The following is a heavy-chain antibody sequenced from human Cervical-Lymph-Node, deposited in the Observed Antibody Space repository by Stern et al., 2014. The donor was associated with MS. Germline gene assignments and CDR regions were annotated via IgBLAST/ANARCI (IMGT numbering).Heavy chain of an antibody. D-gene: IGHD3-10*01. CDR3: ARDAYYGSGSYFNYFDY. V-gene: IGHV3-48*02. J-gene: IGHJ4*02. CDR1: GFTLSNYS. Sequence: EVQLVESGGGLIQPGGSLRLSCAASGFTLSNYSLNWVRQAPGKGLEWVSYISSTGRTIYYADSVKGRFTISRDNAKNSLYLQMNSLRDEDTAIYYCARDAYYGSGSYFNYFDYWGQGTLVTVSS. CDR2: ISSTGRTI.